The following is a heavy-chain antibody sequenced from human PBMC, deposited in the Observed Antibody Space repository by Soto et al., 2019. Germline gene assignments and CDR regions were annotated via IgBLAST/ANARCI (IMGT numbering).Heavy chain of an antibody. D-gene: IGHD3-10*01. CDR2: INHSGST. J-gene: IGHJ6*02. V-gene: IGHV4-34*01. CDR3: ARVFMVRGVSPSYYYYYGMDV. CDR1: GGSFSGYY. Sequence: SETLSLTCAVYGGSFSGYYWSWIRQPPGKGLEWIGEINHSGSTNYNPSLKSRVTISVDTSKNQFSLKLSSVTAADTAVYYCARVFMVRGVSPSYYYYYGMDVWGQGTTVTVSS.